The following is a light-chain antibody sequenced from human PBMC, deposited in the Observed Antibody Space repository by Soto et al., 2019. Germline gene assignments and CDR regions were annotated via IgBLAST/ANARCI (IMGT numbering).Light chain of an antibody. CDR2: GAS. Sequence: IVMTHSPATLSVSPGEIATLSCWASQVVRDYLAWYQQKPGQAPRLLIHGASTRAPGIPARFSGSGSGTDFTLTISSLQPDDFATYYCQHYNSYSEAFGQGTKVDIK. CDR3: QHYNSYSEA. CDR1: QVVRDY. V-gene: IGKV3-15*01. J-gene: IGKJ1*01.